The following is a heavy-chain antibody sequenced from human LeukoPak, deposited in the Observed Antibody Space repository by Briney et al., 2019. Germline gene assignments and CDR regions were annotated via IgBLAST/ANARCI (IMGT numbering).Heavy chain of an antibody. Sequence: GGSLRLSCAASGFTFSTYAVNWVRQAPGKGLEWVSSIISSSTHIYYADSVKGRFTISRDNAKNSLYLHMSSLRVEDTAVYYCANLNGDYRDYWGQGTLVTVSS. D-gene: IGHD2-21*02. CDR3: ANLNGDYRDY. J-gene: IGHJ4*02. V-gene: IGHV3-21*01. CDR2: IISSSTHI. CDR1: GFTFSTYA.